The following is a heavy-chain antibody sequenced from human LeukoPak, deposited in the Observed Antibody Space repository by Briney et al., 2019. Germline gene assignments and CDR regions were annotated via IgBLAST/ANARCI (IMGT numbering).Heavy chain of an antibody. CDR2: INHSGST. D-gene: IGHD3-9*01. CDR3: ARSYILTGYYDY. Sequence: SETLSLTCAVYGGSFSGYYWSWIRQPPGKGLEWIGEINHSGSTNYNPSLKSRVTISVDTSKNQFSLKLSSVTAADTAVYYCARSYILTGYYDYWGQGTLVTVSS. J-gene: IGHJ4*02. V-gene: IGHV4-34*01. CDR1: GGSFSGYY.